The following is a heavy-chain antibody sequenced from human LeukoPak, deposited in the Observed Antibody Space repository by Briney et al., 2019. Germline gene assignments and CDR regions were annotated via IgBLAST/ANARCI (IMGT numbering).Heavy chain of an antibody. Sequence: ASETLSLTCTVSGDSINTKSYYWGWIRQPPGKGLEWIVSIYYSGNTYYNPSLKSRVTLSIDTSKNQFSLRLSSVTAADTAVYYCARHSYGTFDYWGQGTLVTVSS. CDR2: IYYSGNT. CDR3: ARHSYGTFDY. D-gene: IGHD5-18*01. J-gene: IGHJ4*02. V-gene: IGHV4-39*01. CDR1: GDSINTKSYY.